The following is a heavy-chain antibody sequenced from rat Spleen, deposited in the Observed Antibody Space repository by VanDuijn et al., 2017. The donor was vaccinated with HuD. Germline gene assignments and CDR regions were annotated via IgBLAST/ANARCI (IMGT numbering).Heavy chain of an antibody. D-gene: IGHD1-12*02. CDR2: ISTGGNT. J-gene: IGHJ4*01. CDR1: GFSLTSYN. V-gene: IGHV2-30*01. CDR3: ARDVANYYGGTYGVMAA. Sequence: QVQLKESGPGLVQPSQTLSLTCTVAGFSLTSYNVHWVRPPPGRGLEWIAAISTGGNTYYNSGLKSRLGISRDTSKSQVFLKMNSLQTEDTATYYCARDVANYYGGTYGVMAAWGQGASVTVSS.